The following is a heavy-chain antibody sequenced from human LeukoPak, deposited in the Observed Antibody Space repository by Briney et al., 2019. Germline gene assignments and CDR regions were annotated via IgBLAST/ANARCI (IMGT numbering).Heavy chain of an antibody. Sequence: ASVKVSCKASGYTFTSYGISWVRQAPGQGLEWMGWISAYNGNTNYAQKLQGRVTMTTDASTSTAYMELRSLRSDDTAVYYCARTEMATNPFDYWGQGTLVTVSS. J-gene: IGHJ4*02. D-gene: IGHD5-24*01. CDR3: ARTEMATNPFDY. CDR1: GYTFTSYG. V-gene: IGHV1-18*01. CDR2: ISAYNGNT.